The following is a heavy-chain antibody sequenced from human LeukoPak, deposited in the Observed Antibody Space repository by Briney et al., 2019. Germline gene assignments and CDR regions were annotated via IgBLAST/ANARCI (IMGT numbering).Heavy chain of an antibody. CDR1: VYTFTVYY. D-gene: IGHD6-19*01. J-gene: IGHJ4*02. V-gene: IGHV1-2*02. CDR3: ARDLTRFGVYSSGFRTDDY. CDR2: INTNSGGT. Sequence: ASGKLSFKSSVYTFTVYYMHWVRQAHGQGLELMGWINTNSGGTNYAQQSPGRVTMTRDTSTSTAYMELSRLRSDATAVYYCARDLTRFGVYSSGFRTDDYWGQGTLVTVSS.